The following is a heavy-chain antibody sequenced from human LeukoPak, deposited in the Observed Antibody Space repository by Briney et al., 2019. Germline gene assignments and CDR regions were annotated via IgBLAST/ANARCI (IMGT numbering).Heavy chain of an antibody. CDR1: GYTLTELS. CDR2: FDPEDDET. V-gene: IGHV1-24*01. CDR3: ARTVWFGESHFDY. Sequence: ASVKVSCKVSGYTLTELSIHWVRQAPGKGLEWMGGFDPEDDETIYAQKFQGRVTMTEDTSTDTAYMELSSLRSEDTAVYYCARTVWFGESHFDYWGQGTLVTVSS. D-gene: IGHD3-10*01. J-gene: IGHJ4*02.